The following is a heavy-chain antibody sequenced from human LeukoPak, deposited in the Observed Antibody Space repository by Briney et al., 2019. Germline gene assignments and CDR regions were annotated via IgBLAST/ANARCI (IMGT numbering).Heavy chain of an antibody. CDR2: IWYDGSNK. Sequence: GGSLRLSCAASGFTFSSYGMHWVRQAPGKGLEWVAVIWYDGSNKYYADSVKGRFTISRDNSKNTLYLQINSLRAEDTAVYHCARSDLIAAAGSYYYYGMDVWGQGTTVTVSS. J-gene: IGHJ6*02. CDR3: ARSDLIAAAGSYYYYGMDV. CDR1: GFTFSSYG. D-gene: IGHD6-13*01. V-gene: IGHV3-33*01.